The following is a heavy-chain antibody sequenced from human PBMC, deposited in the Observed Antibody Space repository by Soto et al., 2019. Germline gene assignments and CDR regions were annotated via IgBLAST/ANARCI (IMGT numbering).Heavy chain of an antibody. J-gene: IGHJ6*02. CDR2: INPNSGDT. V-gene: IGHV1-2*04. D-gene: IGHD2-2*01. CDR3: ARWASSDIVVVPAPPAPVGLRYYYGMDV. CDR1: GYTFTGYY. Sequence: ASVKVSCKASGYTFTGYYMHWVRQAPGQGLEWMGWINPNSGDTNYAQKFQGWVTMTRDTSISTAYMELSRLRSDDTAVYYCARWASSDIVVVPAPPAPVGLRYYYGMDVWGQGTTVTVSS.